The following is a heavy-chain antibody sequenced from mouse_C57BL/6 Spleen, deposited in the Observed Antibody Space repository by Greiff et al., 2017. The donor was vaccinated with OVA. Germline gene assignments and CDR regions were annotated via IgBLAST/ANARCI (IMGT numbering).Heavy chain of an antibody. Sequence: QVHVKQPGTELVKPGASVKLSCKASGYTFTSYWMHWVKQRPGQGLEWIGNINPSNGGTNYNEKFNSKATLTVDKSSSTAYMQLSSLTSEDSAVYYCARSRESRPDYWGQGTTLTVSS. D-gene: IGHD3-1*01. V-gene: IGHV1-53*01. J-gene: IGHJ2*01. CDR3: ARSRESRPDY. CDR1: GYTFTSYW. CDR2: INPSNGGT.